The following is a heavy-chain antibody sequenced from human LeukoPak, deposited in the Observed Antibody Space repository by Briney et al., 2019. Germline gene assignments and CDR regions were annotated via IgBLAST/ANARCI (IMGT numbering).Heavy chain of an antibody. D-gene: IGHD5-12*01. Sequence: ASVKVSCKASGGTFSSYAISWVRQAPGQGLEWMGRIIPILGIANYAQKFQGRVTITADKSTSTAYMELSSLRSEDTAVYYCARDSPGDIVATIYGYWGQGTLVTVSS. V-gene: IGHV1-69*04. J-gene: IGHJ4*02. CDR1: GGTFSSYA. CDR2: IIPILGIA. CDR3: ARDSPGDIVATIYGY.